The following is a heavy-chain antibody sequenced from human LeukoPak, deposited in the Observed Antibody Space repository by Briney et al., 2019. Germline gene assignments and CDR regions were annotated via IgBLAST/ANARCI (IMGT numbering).Heavy chain of an antibody. CDR1: GLTFSSYE. CDR2: ISSSGSTI. CDR3: ARVVSDGNCYQSDY. Sequence: QPGGSLRLSCAASGLTFSSYEMNWVRQAPGKGLEWVSYISSSGSTIYYADSVKGRFTISRDNSKNTVYLQMNSLRVEDTAVYYCARVVSDGNCYQSDYWGQGTLVTVSS. V-gene: IGHV3-48*03. J-gene: IGHJ4*02. D-gene: IGHD2-15*01.